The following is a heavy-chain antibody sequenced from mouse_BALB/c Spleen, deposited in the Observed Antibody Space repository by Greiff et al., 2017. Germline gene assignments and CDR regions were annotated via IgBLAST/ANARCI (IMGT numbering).Heavy chain of an antibody. D-gene: IGHD1-1*01. CDR1: GFTFSSFG. J-gene: IGHJ4*01. CDR3: ARNPPPYYGSSPYYAMDY. V-gene: IGHV5-17*02. CDR2: ISSGSSTI. Sequence: VQLKESGGGLVQPGGSRKLSCAASGFTFSSFGMHWVRQAPEKGLEWVAYISSGSSTIYYADTVKGRFTISRDNPKNTLFLQMTSLRSEDTAMYYCARNPPPYYGSSPYYAMDYWGQGTSVTVSS.